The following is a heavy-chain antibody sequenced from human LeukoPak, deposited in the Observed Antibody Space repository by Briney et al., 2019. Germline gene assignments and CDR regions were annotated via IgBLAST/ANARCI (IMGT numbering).Heavy chain of an antibody. CDR3: ARGRYCSSTGCSHFDY. CDR2: IYPGDSET. V-gene: IGHV5-51*01. Sequence: GESLKISCKTSRYSFSSFWIGWVRQMPGKGLEWMGIIYPGDSETRYSPSFQGQVTFSADKSINTAYLQWSSLKASDTAMYYCARGRYCSSTGCSHFDYWGQGTLVTVSS. D-gene: IGHD2-2*01. J-gene: IGHJ4*02. CDR1: RYSFSSFW.